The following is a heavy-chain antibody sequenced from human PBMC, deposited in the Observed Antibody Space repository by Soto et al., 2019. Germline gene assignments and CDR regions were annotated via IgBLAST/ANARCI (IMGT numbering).Heavy chain of an antibody. CDR2: INRDGSSK. CDR3: AGEGWAVAEN. J-gene: IGHJ4*02. CDR1: GFTFSSFY. V-gene: IGHV3-74*01. D-gene: IGHD6-19*01. Sequence: VQLVESGGDLVQPGGSLRLSCAASGFTFSSFYMHWVRQAPGKGLVWVARINRDGSSKNYADSVKGRFTISRDNAKKALYLQMNSQGGDDTAVYYCAGEGWAVAENWGQGTLVTVSS.